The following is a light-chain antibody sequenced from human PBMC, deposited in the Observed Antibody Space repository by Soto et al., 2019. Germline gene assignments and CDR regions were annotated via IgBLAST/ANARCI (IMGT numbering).Light chain of an antibody. V-gene: IGKV1-5*03. J-gene: IGKJ1*01. CDR2: KAS. Sequence: DIQVTQSPSTLSASVGDKVTITCRASQNNSCWLAWYRQKPGKAPNLLIYKASNLESGVPSRFSGSGYGTEFTLSISILQPDDLSTYYCQQHHNYPRTFAKGTKLHIK. CDR3: QQHHNYPRT. CDR1: QNNSCW.